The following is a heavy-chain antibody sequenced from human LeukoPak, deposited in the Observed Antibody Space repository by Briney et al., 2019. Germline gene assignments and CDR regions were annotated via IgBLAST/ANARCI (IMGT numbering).Heavy chain of an antibody. D-gene: IGHD6-19*01. V-gene: IGHV1-69*05. Sequence: ASVKVSCKASGYTFTSYYIHWVRQAPGQGLEWMGRIIPIFGTANYAQKFQGRVTITTDESTSTAYMELSSLRSEDTAVYYCAIGPAEIRSGWYYYYYYMDVWGKGTTVTVSS. CDR3: AIGPAEIRSGWYYYYYYMDV. CDR1: GYTFTSYY. CDR2: IIPIFGTA. J-gene: IGHJ6*03.